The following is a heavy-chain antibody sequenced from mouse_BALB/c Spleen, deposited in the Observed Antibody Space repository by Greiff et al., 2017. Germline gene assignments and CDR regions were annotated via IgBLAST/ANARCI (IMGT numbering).Heavy chain of an antibody. CDR1: GYSITSDYA. CDR2: ISYSGST. J-gene: IGHJ2*01. Sequence: VQLKESGPGLVKPSQSLSLTCTVTGYSITSDYAWNWIRQFPGNKLEWMGYISYSGSTSYNPSLKSRISITRDTSKNQFFLQLNSVTTEDTATYYCARTLVTTDYFDYWGQGTTLTVSS. V-gene: IGHV3-2*02. CDR3: ARTLVTTDYFDY. D-gene: IGHD2-3*01.